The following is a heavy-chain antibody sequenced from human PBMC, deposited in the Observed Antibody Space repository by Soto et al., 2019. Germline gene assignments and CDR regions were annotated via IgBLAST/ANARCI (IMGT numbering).Heavy chain of an antibody. CDR2: IYYSGST. CDR3: ARFSIGFNWFDP. D-gene: IGHD2-15*01. Sequence: KPSETLSLTCTVSGGSISSSSYYWGWIRQPPGKGLEWIGSIYYSGSTYYNPSLKSRVTISVDTSKNQFSLKLSSVTAADTAVYYCARFSIGFNWFDPWGQGTLVTVSS. V-gene: IGHV4-39*01. J-gene: IGHJ5*02. CDR1: GGSISSSSYY.